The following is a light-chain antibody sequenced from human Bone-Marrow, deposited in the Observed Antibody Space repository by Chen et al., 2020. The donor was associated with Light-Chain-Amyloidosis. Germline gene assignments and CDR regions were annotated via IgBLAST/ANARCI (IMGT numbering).Light chain of an antibody. CDR1: SSDVGGDNH. J-gene: IGLJ1*01. V-gene: IGLV2-14*01. Sequence: QSALTQPASVSGSPGQSIAIACTGTSSDVGGDNHVSWYQQHPDKAPKLMIYEVTNRPSWVPDRVAGSGSDNTGSLTLSGLHNEDEADYFCSSSDVTDKLVYGGGTGVTVL. CDR3: SSSDVTDKLV. CDR2: EVT.